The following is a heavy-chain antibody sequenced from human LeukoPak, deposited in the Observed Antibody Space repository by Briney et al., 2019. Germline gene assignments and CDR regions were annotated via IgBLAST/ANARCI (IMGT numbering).Heavy chain of an antibody. D-gene: IGHD2-15*01. CDR2: ISSSSSYI. J-gene: IGHJ4*02. V-gene: IGHV3-21*01. CDR3: ARGASGGRY. Sequence: PGGSLRLSCATSGFSFSDYWMNWVRQAPGKGLEWVSSISSSSSYIYYADSVKGRFTISRDNAKNSLYLQMNSLRAEDTAVYYCARGASGGRYWGQGTLVTVSS. CDR1: GFSFSDYW.